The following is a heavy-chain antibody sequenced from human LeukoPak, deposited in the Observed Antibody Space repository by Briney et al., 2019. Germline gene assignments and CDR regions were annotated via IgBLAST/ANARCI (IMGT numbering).Heavy chain of an antibody. D-gene: IGHD6-13*01. J-gene: IGHJ5*02. CDR2: ISSSSSCI. Sequence: GKXLEXXSSISSSSSCIYYADSVKGRFTISRDNAKNSLYLQMNSLRAEDTAVYYCARGGYSSSWYPPPWFDPWGQGTLVTVSS. V-gene: IGHV3-21*01. CDR3: ARGGYSSSWYPPPWFDP.